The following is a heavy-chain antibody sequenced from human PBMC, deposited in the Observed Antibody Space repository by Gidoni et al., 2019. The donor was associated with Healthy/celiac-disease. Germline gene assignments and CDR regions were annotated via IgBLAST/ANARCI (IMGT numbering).Heavy chain of an antibody. Sequence: EVQLVESGGGWVQPGGSMRLSCAASGVTVSSNYMSWVRQAPGKGLECVSVIYIGGSTYYADSVKGRFTISRHNSKNTLYLQMNSLRAEDTAVYYCARVPSSGWYWYFDSWGQGTLVTVSS. D-gene: IGHD6-19*01. CDR2: IYIGGST. CDR3: ARVPSSGWYWYFDS. V-gene: IGHV3-53*04. J-gene: IGHJ4*02. CDR1: GVTVSSNY.